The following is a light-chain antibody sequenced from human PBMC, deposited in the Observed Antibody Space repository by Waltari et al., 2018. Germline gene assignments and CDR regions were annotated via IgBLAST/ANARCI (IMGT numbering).Light chain of an antibody. Sequence: QSALTQPASVSGSPGQSLTISCPGSSSDLGTYDFLPWYQQLPGTVPKLILFDVNKRPSGISARFSGSKSGNTASLTISGLLPEDEADYFCLSYTTSYTWLFGGGTRVTVL. CDR3: LSYTTSYTWL. CDR2: DVN. V-gene: IGLV2-14*03. J-gene: IGLJ3*02. CDR1: SSDLGTYDF.